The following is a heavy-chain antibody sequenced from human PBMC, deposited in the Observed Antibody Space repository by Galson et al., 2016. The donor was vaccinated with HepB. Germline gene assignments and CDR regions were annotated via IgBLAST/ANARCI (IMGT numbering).Heavy chain of an antibody. CDR3: ARIRGGTTPFGWLDP. V-gene: IGHV4-59*01. J-gene: IGHJ5*02. CDR1: GGSISSYY. Sequence: SETLSLTCSVSGGSISSYYWSWIRQPPGKGLEWIGDIYYSGTTNYNPSLKSRLTISVATSKSQFSLRLRSVTASDTAVYYCARIRGGTTPFGWLDPWGQGTLVTVSS. D-gene: IGHD1-1*01. CDR2: IYYSGTT.